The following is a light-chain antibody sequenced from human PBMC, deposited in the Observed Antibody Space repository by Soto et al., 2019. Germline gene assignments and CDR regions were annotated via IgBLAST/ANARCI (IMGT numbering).Light chain of an antibody. CDR1: QTVSSW. Sequence: DIQMTQSPSTLSASVGDRVTITCRASQTVSSWLAWFQQKPGKAPNLLIYGVSSVESGVPSIFSGSGSGPEFTLTISNLQPDDFATYYCQQYADSSWTFGQGTKVE. CDR2: GVS. V-gene: IGKV1-5*03. J-gene: IGKJ1*01. CDR3: QQYADSSWT.